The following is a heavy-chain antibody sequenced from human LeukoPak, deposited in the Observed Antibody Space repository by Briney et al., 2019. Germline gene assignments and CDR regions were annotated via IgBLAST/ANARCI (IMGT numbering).Heavy chain of an antibody. CDR2: IKSKTDGGTT. J-gene: IGHJ4*02. CDR3: TTRAVAGRRPFDY. CDR1: GYTFSNAW. Sequence: GGSLRLSCAASGYTFSNAWMSWARQAPGKGREWVGRIKSKTDGGTTDYAAPVKGRFTISRDDSKNTLYLQMNSLKTEDTAVYYCTTRAVAGRRPFDYWGQGTLVTVSS. V-gene: IGHV3-15*01. D-gene: IGHD6-19*01.